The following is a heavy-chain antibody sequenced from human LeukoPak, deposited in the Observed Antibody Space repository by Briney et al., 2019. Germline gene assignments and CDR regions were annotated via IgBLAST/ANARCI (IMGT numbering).Heavy chain of an antibody. CDR2: IYHSGST. CDR1: GGSISSGGYS. V-gene: IGHV4-30-2*01. D-gene: IGHD3-22*01. Sequence: SQTLSLTCAVSGGSISSGGYSWSWIRQPPGKGLEWIGYIYHSGSTYYNPSLKSRVTISVDRSKNQFSLKLSSVTAADTAVYYCARTRRVVVTYYYYYGMDVWGQGTTATVSS. J-gene: IGHJ6*02. CDR3: ARTRRVVVTYYYYYGMDV.